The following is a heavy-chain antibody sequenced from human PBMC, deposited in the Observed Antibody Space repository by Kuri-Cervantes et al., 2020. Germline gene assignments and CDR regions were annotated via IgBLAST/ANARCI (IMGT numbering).Heavy chain of an antibody. V-gene: IGHV1-2*02. CDR2: TNPNSGGT. J-gene: IGHJ4*02. CDR1: GGTFSSYA. D-gene: IGHD5-24*01. Sequence: ASVEVSCKASGGTFSSYAISWVRQAPGQGLEWMGWTNPNSGGTNYAQKFQGRVTMTRDTSISTAYMELSRLRSDDTAVYYCAREATGWLPDYWGQGTLVTVSS. CDR3: AREATGWLPDY.